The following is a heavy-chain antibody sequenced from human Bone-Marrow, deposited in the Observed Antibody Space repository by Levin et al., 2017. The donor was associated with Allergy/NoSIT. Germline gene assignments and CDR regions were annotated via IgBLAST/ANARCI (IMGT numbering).Heavy chain of an antibody. V-gene: IGHV1-2*02. CDR2: ILPSSGVT. CDR3: ARGYYDVSGHYYPRPRGAFAF. CDR1: GYTFSDYY. D-gene: IGHD3-22*01. J-gene: IGHJ3*01. Sequence: PTASVKVSCKTSGYTFSDYYLHWVRQAPGQGLEWMGWILPSSGVTHYPQTFQGRVTLTTDTSISTAYMEMKTLTSDDTAVYFCARGYYDVSGHYYPRPRGAFAFWGQGTTVTVSS.